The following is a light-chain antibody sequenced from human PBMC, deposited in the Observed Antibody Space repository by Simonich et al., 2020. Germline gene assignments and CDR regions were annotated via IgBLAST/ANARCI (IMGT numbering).Light chain of an antibody. Sequence: EIVMTQSPATLSVSPGERATISCRASQSVSSNLAWYQQKPGQAPGLLIYGASTRATGIPARFSGSGSGTEFTLTISSMQSEDFAVYYCQQYNNWPPWTFGQGTKVEIK. CDR2: GAS. J-gene: IGKJ1*01. V-gene: IGKV3-15*01. CDR1: QSVSSN. CDR3: QQYNNWPPWT.